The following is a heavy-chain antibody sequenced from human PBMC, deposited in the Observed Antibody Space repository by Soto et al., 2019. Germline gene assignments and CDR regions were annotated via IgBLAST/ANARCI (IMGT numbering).Heavy chain of an antibody. V-gene: IGHV3-21*01. CDR3: ERDQGAGGGNSLYY. CDR1: GFTFSSYS. D-gene: IGHD2-21*02. J-gene: IGHJ4*02. Sequence: EVQLVESWGGLVKPGGSLRLSCAASGFTFSSYSMNWVRQAPGKGLEWVSSISRSSSYINYADSVKGRFPISSDNAKNSLSLHMNSLRAADTAVYYVERDQGAGGGNSLYYWGQATLVTVSS. CDR2: ISRSSSYI.